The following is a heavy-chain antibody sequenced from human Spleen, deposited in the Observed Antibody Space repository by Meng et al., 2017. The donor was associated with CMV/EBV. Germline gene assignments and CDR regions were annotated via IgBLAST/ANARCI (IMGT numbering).Heavy chain of an antibody. CDR3: ATDGYNSQDY. CDR1: GGSISSGDSY. D-gene: IGHD5-24*01. Sequence: VQLQESGPGLVKPSQTLSLTCSVSGGSISSGDSYWSWIRQPPGKGLEWIGYIYYSGSTYYNPSLRSRITISVDTSKNQFSLRLRSVTAADTAVYYCATDGYNSQDYWGQGTLVTVSS. J-gene: IGHJ4*02. CDR2: IYYSGST. V-gene: IGHV4-30-4*01.